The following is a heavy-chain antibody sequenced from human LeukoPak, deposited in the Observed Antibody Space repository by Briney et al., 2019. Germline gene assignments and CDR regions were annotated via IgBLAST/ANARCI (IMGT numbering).Heavy chain of an antibody. D-gene: IGHD2-15*01. CDR2: ISSSSSYI. Sequence: SGGSLRLPCAASGFTFSSYTMHWVRQAPGKGLEWVSSISSSSSYIYYADSMKGRFTISRDNAKNSLYLQMNSLRAEDTAVYYCAREVATQAIQYYFDFWGQGTLVTVSS. V-gene: IGHV3-21*01. J-gene: IGHJ4*02. CDR3: AREVATQAIQYYFDF. CDR1: GFTFSSYT.